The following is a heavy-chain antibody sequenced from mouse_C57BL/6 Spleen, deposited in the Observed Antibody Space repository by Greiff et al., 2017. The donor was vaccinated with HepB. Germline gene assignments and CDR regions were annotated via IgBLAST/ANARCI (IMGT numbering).Heavy chain of an antibody. J-gene: IGHJ2*01. Sequence: QVQLQQSGAELARPGASVKLSCKASGYTFTSYGISWVKQRTGQGLEWIGEIYPRSGNTCYNEKFKGKATLTADKSSSTAYMDLRSLTSEDSAVYFCVYYDYDYFDYWGQGTTLTVSS. V-gene: IGHV1-81*01. D-gene: IGHD2-4*01. CDR3: VYYDYDYFDY. CDR1: GYTFTSYG. CDR2: IYPRSGNT.